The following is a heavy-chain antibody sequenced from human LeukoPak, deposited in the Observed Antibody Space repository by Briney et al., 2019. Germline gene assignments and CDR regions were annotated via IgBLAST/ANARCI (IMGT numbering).Heavy chain of an antibody. CDR2: IYYSGSS. V-gene: IGHV4-39*02. CDR3: ARDFRGGYDFWSGYYTPYYFDY. Sequence: PSETLSLTCSVSGGSISSSSSYWGWIRQPPGKGLEWIGSIYYSGSSFDNPALKSRVTISVDTSKNHFSLKLSSVTAADTAVYYCARDFRGGYDFWSGYYTPYYFDYWGQGTLVTVSP. CDR1: GGSISSSSSY. D-gene: IGHD3-3*01. J-gene: IGHJ4*02.